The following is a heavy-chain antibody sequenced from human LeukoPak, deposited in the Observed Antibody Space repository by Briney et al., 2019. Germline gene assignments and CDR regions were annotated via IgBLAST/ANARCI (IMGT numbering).Heavy chain of an antibody. CDR2: ISTNGDST. CDR3: ARVGPADIYYASSGLDY. Sequence: GGSLRLSCAASGFRFNTFWMSWVRQAPGKGLEFVSAISTNGDSTYYANSVKGRFTISRDNSKNTLYLQMGSLRAEDMAVYYCARVGPADIYYASSGLDYWGQGTLVTVSS. CDR1: GFRFNTFW. J-gene: IGHJ4*02. D-gene: IGHD3-22*01. V-gene: IGHV3-64*01.